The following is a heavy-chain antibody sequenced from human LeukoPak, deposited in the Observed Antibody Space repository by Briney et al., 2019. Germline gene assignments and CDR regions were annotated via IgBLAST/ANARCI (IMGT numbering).Heavy chain of an antibody. CDR2: ISAYNGNT. J-gene: IGHJ4*02. CDR1: GYTFTSYG. Sequence: ASVKVSCKASGYTFTSYGITWVRQAPGQGLEWMGWISAYNGNTDYAQNLQGRVTMTTDTSTSTAYMELRSLRSDDTAVYYCARGSYYYAMCYFDYWGQGTLVTVSS. CDR3: ARGSYYYAMCYFDY. D-gene: IGHD3-10*01. V-gene: IGHV1-18*01.